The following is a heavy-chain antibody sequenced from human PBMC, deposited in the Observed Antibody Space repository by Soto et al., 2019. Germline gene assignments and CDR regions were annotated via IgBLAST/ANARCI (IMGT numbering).Heavy chain of an antibody. CDR3: ARQGSNEYYYYGMDV. V-gene: IGHV1-69*12. CDR1: EGTFSSYA. Sequence: QVQLVQSGAEVKKPGSSEKVSCKDSEGTFSSYAINWVRQAPELGLEWMGGIIRIFGTPDYAQRFQGRVTITADESTSTAYMELSSLRSEDTAVYYCARQGSNEYYYYGMDVWGQGTTVTVSS. CDR2: IIRIFGTP. J-gene: IGHJ6*02. D-gene: IGHD3-10*01.